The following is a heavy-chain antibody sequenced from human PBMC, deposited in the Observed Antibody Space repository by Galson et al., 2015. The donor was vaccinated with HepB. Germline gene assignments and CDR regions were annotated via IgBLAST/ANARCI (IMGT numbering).Heavy chain of an antibody. Sequence: SVKVSCKASGYTFTTYGISWVRQAPGQGLEWMGWIGAYNGNTDYAQKVQGRVTMTTDTSTSTAYMELRSLRSDDTAVYYCARAIDSSGGHGWFDPWGQGTLVTVSS. D-gene: IGHD3-22*01. CDR1: GYTFTTYG. J-gene: IGHJ5*02. CDR3: ARAIDSSGGHGWFDP. CDR2: IGAYNGNT. V-gene: IGHV1-18*04.